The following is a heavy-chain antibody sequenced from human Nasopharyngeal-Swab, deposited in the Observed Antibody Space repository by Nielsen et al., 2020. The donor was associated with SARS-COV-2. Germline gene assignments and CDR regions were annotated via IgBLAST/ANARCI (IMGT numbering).Heavy chain of an antibody. CDR3: ARDHQYSSSWFGRGYNWFDP. V-gene: IGHV4-59*01. D-gene: IGHD6-13*01. J-gene: IGHJ5*02. CDR1: GGSFSGYY. CDR2: IYYSGST. Sequence: SETLSLTCAVYGGSFSGYYWSWIRQPPGKGLEWIGYIYYSGSTNYNPSLKSRVTISVDTSKNQFSLKLSSVTAADTAVYYCARDHQYSSSWFGRGYNWFDPWGQGTLVTVSS.